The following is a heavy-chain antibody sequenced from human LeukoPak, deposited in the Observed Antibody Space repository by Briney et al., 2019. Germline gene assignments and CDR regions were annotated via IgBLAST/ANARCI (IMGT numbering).Heavy chain of an antibody. J-gene: IGHJ3*02. CDR1: GFTFSSYA. Sequence: GGSLRLSCAASGFTFSSYAMSWVRQAPGKGREGFSAISGSGGSTYYADSVKGRFTISRDNSKNTLYLQMNSLRAEDTAVYYCANQGNYYGSGSYFDIWGQGTMVTVSS. CDR2: ISGSGGST. D-gene: IGHD3-10*01. V-gene: IGHV3-23*01. CDR3: ANQGNYYGSGSYFDI.